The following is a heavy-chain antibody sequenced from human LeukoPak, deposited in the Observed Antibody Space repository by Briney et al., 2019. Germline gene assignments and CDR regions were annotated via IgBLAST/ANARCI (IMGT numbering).Heavy chain of an antibody. CDR1: GGSISSGGYY. Sequence: SQTLSLTCTVSGGSISSGGYYWSWIRQHPGKGLEWIGYIYYSGSTYYNPSLKSRVTISVDTSKNQFSLKLSSVTAADTAVYYCARATIQLWFMGDSWFDPWGQGTLVTVSS. J-gene: IGHJ5*02. D-gene: IGHD5-18*01. CDR2: IYYSGST. V-gene: IGHV4-31*03. CDR3: ARATIQLWFMGDSWFDP.